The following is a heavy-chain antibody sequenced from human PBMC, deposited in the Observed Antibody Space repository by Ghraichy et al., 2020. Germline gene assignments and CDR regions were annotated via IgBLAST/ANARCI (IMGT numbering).Heavy chain of an antibody. CDR2: IIPNSGGT. Sequence: ASVKVSCKASGYTFTDYYIYWVRQAPGQGFEWMGWIIPNSGGTSYAEKFEGRVTMTRDTSISTAYMELSRLRFDDTAYYYCARVAGARAAGAVADRRLVEWVLAENCPDFWGQGTLVTVSS. V-gene: IGHV1-2*02. J-gene: IGHJ4*02. D-gene: IGHD3-3*01. CDR3: ARVAGARAAGAVADRRLVEWVLAENCPDF. CDR1: GYTFTDYY.